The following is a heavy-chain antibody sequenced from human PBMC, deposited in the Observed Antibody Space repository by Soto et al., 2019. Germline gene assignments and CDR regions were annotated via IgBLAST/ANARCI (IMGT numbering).Heavy chain of an antibody. CDR1: GGSISRYY. CDR2: IYYSGST. Sequence: SETLSLTCTVSGGSISRYYWSWIRQPPGKGLEWIGYIYYSGSTNYNPSLKSRVTISVDRSKNQFSLKLSSVTAADTAVYYCARGVTTVTTFDYWGQGTLVTVSS. D-gene: IGHD4-17*01. J-gene: IGHJ4*02. CDR3: ARGVTTVTTFDY. V-gene: IGHV4-59*12.